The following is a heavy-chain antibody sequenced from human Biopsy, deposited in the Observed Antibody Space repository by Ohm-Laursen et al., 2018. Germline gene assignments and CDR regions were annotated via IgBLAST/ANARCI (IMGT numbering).Heavy chain of an antibody. V-gene: IGHV4-31*03. J-gene: IGHJ2*01. CDR1: GASVKTSGYF. CDR2: ISYNERT. Sequence: SQTLSFTCSVSGASVKTSGYFWAWIRQRPGKGLEWIGYISYNERTHYNPSLTSRLAISFDTSNNHISLQLRSVSVADTAVYYCVREPKTGTAEAWYFDLWGRGSPVTVPS. D-gene: IGHD3-9*01. CDR3: VREPKTGTAEAWYFDL.